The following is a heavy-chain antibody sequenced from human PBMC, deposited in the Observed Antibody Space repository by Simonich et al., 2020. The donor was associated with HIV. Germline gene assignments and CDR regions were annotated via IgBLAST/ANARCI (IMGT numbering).Heavy chain of an antibody. J-gene: IGHJ6*03. CDR1: GFTFSSYS. CDR3: ARDPGASWWANYYYYMDV. V-gene: IGHV3-21*01. D-gene: IGHD2-15*01. Sequence: SCAASGFTFSSYSMNWVRQAPGKGLEWVSSISSSSSNIYYADTVKGRFTNSRDNAKKSLYLQMNSLRAEDTAVYYCARDPGASWWANYYYYMDVWGKGTTVTVSS. CDR2: ISSSSSNI.